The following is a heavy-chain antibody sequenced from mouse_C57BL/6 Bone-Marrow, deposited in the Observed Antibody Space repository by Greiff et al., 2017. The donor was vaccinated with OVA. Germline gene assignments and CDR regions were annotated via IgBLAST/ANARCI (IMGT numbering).Heavy chain of an antibody. V-gene: IGHV5-16*01. Sequence: EVKVVESEGGLVQPGSSMKLSCTASGFTFSDYYMAWVRQVPEKGLEWVANINYDGSSTYYLDSLKSRFIISRDNAKNILYLQMSSLKSEDTATYYCARDEGLRPWFAYWGQGTLVTVSA. D-gene: IGHD2-4*01. CDR2: INYDGSST. CDR3: ARDEGLRPWFAY. J-gene: IGHJ3*01. CDR1: GFTFSDYY.